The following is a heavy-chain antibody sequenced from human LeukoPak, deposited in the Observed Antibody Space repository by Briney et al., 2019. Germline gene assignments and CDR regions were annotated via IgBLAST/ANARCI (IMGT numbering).Heavy chain of an antibody. V-gene: IGHV4-34*01. CDR2: INHSGST. CDR3: ARVRPRIVGATRAFDI. Sequence: PSETLSLTCAVYGGSFSGYYWSWIRQPPGKGLEWIGEINHSGSTNYNPSLKSRVTISVDTSKNQFSLKLSSVTAADTAVYYCARVRPRIVGATRAFDIWGQGTMVTVSS. CDR1: GGSFSGYY. J-gene: IGHJ3*02. D-gene: IGHD1-26*01.